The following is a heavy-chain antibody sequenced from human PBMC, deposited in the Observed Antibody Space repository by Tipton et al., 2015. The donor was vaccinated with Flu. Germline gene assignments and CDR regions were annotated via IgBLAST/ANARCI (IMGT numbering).Heavy chain of an antibody. D-gene: IGHD7-27*01. CDR2: INHSGST. CDR1: GGSFSGYY. V-gene: IGHV4-34*01. J-gene: IGHJ3*02. Sequence: TLSLTCAVYGGSFSGYYWSWIRRPPGKGLEWIGEINHSGSTNYNPSLKSRVTISVDTSKNQFSLKLSSVTAADTAVYYCARHPSSLGAFDIWGQGTMVTVSS. CDR3: ARHPSSLGAFDI.